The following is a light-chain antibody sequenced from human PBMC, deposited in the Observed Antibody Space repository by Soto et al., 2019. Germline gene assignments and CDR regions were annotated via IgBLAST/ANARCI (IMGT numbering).Light chain of an antibody. J-gene: IGKJ1*01. CDR1: QSVSSSY. Sequence: EIVLTQSPGTLSLSPGERATLSCRASQSVSSSYLAWYQQKPGQAPRLLIYGASTRATGTPDRFSGGGSGTDFTLTISRLEPEDFAVYYCQQYGRSWTFGRGTKVEIK. V-gene: IGKV3-20*01. CDR3: QQYGRSWT. CDR2: GAS.